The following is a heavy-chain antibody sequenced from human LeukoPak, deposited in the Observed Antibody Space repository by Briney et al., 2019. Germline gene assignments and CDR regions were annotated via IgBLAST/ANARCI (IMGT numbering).Heavy chain of an antibody. J-gene: IGHJ4*02. D-gene: IGHD1-26*01. CDR1: GFTFSSYA. Sequence: GGSLRLSCAASGFTFSSYAMSWVRQAPGKGLEWVSTISGSGDSTYYADSVKGRFTTSRDNSKNTLYLEMKSLRADDTAVYYCAKGTQGGSYIFDCWGQGTLVTVSS. CDR3: AKGTQGGSYIFDC. V-gene: IGHV3-23*01. CDR2: ISGSGDST.